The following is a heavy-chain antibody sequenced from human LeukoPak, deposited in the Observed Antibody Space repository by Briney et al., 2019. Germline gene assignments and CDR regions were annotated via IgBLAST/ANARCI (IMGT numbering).Heavy chain of an antibody. D-gene: IGHD5-18*01. CDR2: IHKNAIT. V-gene: IGHV3-66*03. CDR1: GFTVSSNY. Sequence: GGSLRPSCAASGFTVSSNYMTWVRQAPGKGLEWVSVIHKNAITYYADTVKGRFTISRDNSRNTLSLQMNSLRAEDTAVYYCAKDLGYSDDYWGQGTLVTVSS. CDR3: AKDLGYSDDY. J-gene: IGHJ4*02.